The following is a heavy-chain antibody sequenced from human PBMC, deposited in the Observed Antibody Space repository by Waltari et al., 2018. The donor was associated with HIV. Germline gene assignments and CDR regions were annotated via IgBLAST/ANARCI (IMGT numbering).Heavy chain of an antibody. D-gene: IGHD3-22*01. CDR3: AKAYYENTAYYYDF. Sequence: EVQLLESGGGLVQPGGSRRFSCAAPGFAYVPSALTWVRQSPESGLEWVAAVSGSGAKSFYADSVKGRFTISRDNSKNTVFLQMNSLRAADTAIYYCAKAYYENTAYYYDFWGRGTRVTVSS. CDR1: GFAYVPSA. CDR2: VSGSGAKS. V-gene: IGHV3-23*01. J-gene: IGHJ4*02.